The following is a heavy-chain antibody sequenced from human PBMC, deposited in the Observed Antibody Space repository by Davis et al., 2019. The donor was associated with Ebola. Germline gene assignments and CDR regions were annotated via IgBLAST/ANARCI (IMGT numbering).Heavy chain of an antibody. CDR1: DIIFNSYA. J-gene: IGHJ6*02. CDR2: ISGSGGST. D-gene: IGHD6-6*01. Sequence: PGGSLRLSCAVSDIIFNSYAMSWVRQAPGKGLEWVSAISGSGGSTYYADSVKGRFTISRDNSKNTLYLQMNSLRAEDTAVYYCAREKLTAGYYYYGMDVWGQGTTVTVSS. CDR3: AREKLTAGYYYYGMDV. V-gene: IGHV3-23*01.